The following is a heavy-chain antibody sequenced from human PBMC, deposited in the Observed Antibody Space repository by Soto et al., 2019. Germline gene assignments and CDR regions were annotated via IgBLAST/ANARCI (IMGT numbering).Heavy chain of an antibody. J-gene: IGHJ5*02. CDR1: GYSFTSYW. D-gene: IGHD6-6*01. Sequence: GESLTISCTGSGYSFTSYWIGWVRQMPGKGPEWMGIFYPGDSDTSYSQSFQGQDTISADTSISTAYLQWSSPKASDAAMYYCASYSSSSNCYDPWGQGTLVTVSS. CDR3: ASYSSSSNCYDP. V-gene: IGHV5-51*01. CDR2: FYPGDSDT.